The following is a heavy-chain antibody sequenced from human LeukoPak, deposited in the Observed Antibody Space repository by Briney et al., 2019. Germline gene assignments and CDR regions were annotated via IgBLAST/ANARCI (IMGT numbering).Heavy chain of an antibody. CDR1: GGSISSGDYY. D-gene: IGHD1-26*01. CDR2: IYYSGST. Sequence: HPSETLSLTCTVSGGSISSGDYYWSWIRQPPGKGLEWIGYIYYSGSTYYNPSLKSRVTISVDTSKNQFSLKLSSVTAADTAVYYCARAPIVGVTRAHAFDIWGQGTMVTVSS. V-gene: IGHV4-30-4*01. J-gene: IGHJ3*02. CDR3: ARAPIVGVTRAHAFDI.